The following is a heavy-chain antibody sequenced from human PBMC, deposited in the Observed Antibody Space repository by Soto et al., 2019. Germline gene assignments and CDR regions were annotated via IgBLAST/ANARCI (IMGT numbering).Heavy chain of an antibody. CDR3: ARGGVSTRTFDY. Sequence: RGESLKISCKGSGYNFAGYWIAWVRQMPGKGLELMGIIYPSDSDSRYRPSFQGQVTISADKSISSAYLQWSSLRASDTAMYYCARGGVSTRTFDYWGQGTPVTVSS. J-gene: IGHJ4*02. CDR2: IYPSDSDS. D-gene: IGHD3-3*01. CDR1: GYNFAGYW. V-gene: IGHV5-51*01.